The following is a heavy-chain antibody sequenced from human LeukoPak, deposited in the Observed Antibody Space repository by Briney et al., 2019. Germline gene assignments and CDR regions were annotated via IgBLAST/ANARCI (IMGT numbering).Heavy chain of an antibody. J-gene: IGHJ4*02. V-gene: IGHV3-23*01. CDR3: AKEVSVTTMGIFDY. Sequence: PRGSLRLSCAASGFTFSSYAMSWVRQAPGEGLEWVSAISGSDGSTYYADSAKGRFTISRDNSKNTLYLQMNSLRAEDTAVYYCAKEVSVTTMGIFDYWGQGTLVTASS. CDR1: GFTFSSYA. CDR2: ISGSDGST. D-gene: IGHD4-11*01.